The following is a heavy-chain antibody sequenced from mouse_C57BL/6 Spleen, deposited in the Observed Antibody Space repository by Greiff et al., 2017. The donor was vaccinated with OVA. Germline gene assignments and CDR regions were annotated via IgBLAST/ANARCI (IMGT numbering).Heavy chain of an antibody. CDR2: ISSGSSTI. Sequence: EVKLEESGGGLVKPGGSLKLSCAASGFTFSDYGMHWVRQAPEKGLEWVAYISSGSSTIYYADTVKGRFTISRDNAKNTLFLQMTSLRSEDTAMYYCAREGLYTPFAYWGQGTLVTVSA. J-gene: IGHJ3*01. CDR3: AREGLYTPFAY. CDR1: GFTFSDYG. V-gene: IGHV5-17*01. D-gene: IGHD1-3*01.